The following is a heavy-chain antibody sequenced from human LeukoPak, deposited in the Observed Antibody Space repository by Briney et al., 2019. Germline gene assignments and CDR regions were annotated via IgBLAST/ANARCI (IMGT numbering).Heavy chain of an antibody. Sequence: PGGSLRLSCAASGFTFSSYSMNSVRQAPGKGLEWVSYISSSSSTIYYADSVKGRFTIYRDNAKNSLYLQMNSLRAEDTAVYYCTRSQRKDIVVVPAAIGEWGQGTLVTVSS. J-gene: IGHJ4*02. CDR2: ISSSSSTI. CDR3: TRSQRKDIVVVPAAIGE. V-gene: IGHV3-48*01. D-gene: IGHD2-2*02. CDR1: GFTFSSYS.